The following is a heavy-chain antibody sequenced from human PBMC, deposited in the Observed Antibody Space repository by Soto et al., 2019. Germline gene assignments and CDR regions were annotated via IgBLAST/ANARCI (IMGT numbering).Heavy chain of an antibody. CDR1: GFTFSNYG. CDR3: GKTSNQITMIRGVGYFDY. J-gene: IGHJ4*02. V-gene: IGHV3-23*01. Sequence: DVQVLESGGGLVQPGGSLRLSCAASGFTFSNYGMSWVRQAPGKGLEWVSSISNSGGSTYYADSVKGRFTISRDTSKNTLYLQMDSLRVEDTAIYYCGKTSNQITMIRGVGYFDYWGQGTRVTVSS. D-gene: IGHD3-10*01. CDR2: ISNSGGST.